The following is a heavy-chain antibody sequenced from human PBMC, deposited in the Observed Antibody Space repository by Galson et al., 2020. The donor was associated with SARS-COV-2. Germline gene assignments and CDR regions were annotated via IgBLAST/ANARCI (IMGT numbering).Heavy chain of an antibody. V-gene: IGHV4-59*13. CDR2: IYSSGST. J-gene: IGHJ3*02. CDR3: ARDLFGFYESLAFDI. D-gene: IGHD3-22*01. CDR1: GGSISDYH. Sequence: SETLSLTCTVSGGSISDYHWSWIRQPPGKGLESIGYIYSSGSTNYSPSLKSRVTISVDTSKNQLSLKLSSVTAADTAVYYCARDLFGFYESLAFDIWGQGTMVAVSS.